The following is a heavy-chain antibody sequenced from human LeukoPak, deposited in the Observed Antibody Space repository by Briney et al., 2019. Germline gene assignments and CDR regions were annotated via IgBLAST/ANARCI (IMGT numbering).Heavy chain of an antibody. V-gene: IGHV4-59*01. CDR2: IYYSGST. CDR1: GGSISSYY. J-gene: IGHJ6*03. Sequence: SETLSLTCTVSGGSISSYYWSWIRQPPGKGLEWIGYIYYSGSTNYNPSLKSRVTISVDTSKNQFSLKLSSVTAADTAVYYCARGFNNWNYRYHYYYMDVWGKGTTVTVSS. CDR3: ARGFNNWNYRYHYYYMDV. D-gene: IGHD1-7*01.